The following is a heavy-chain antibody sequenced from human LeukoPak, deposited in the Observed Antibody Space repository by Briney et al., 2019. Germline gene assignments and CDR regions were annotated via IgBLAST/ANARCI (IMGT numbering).Heavy chain of an antibody. J-gene: IGHJ6*03. CDR3: AKNPVPWAGYYYYYVDV. CDR1: GFTFSTYA. Sequence: GGSLRLSCAASGFTFSTYAMTWVRQAPGKGLEWVSLISGTGGSTYYADSVKGRFTIPRDNSKNTLYLQMNSLRAEDSAVYYCAKNPVPWAGYYYYYVDVWGEGTTVTVSS. D-gene: IGHD3-16*01. CDR2: ISGTGGST. V-gene: IGHV3-23*01.